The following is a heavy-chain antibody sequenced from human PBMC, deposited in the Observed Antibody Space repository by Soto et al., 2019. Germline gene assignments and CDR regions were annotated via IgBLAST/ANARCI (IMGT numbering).Heavy chain of an antibody. J-gene: IGHJ4*02. D-gene: IGHD1-26*01. CDR1: GFIFSNYY. CDR3: SRDPRLVDY. CDR2: ISGGGDVT. V-gene: IGHV3-11*01. Sequence: QVQLVESGGALVKPGGSLRLSCAASGFIFSNYYMTWIRQAPGKGPEWISYISGGGDVTAYAHSVKGRFTICRDNTKRSLYLQMDSLTVEDTAVYYCSRDPRLVDYWGQGTLVTVAS.